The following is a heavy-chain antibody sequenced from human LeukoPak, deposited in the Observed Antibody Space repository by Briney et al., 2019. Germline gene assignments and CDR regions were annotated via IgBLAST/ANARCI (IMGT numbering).Heavy chain of an antibody. CDR1: GGTFSSYA. CDR2: IIPIFGTA. Sequence: SVKVSCKASGGTFSSYAISWVRQAPGQGLEWMGGIIPIFGTANYAQKFQGRVTITADESTSTAYMELSSLRSEDTAVYYCATSPRSSGGSYRFDYWGQGTLVTVSS. CDR3: ATSPRSSGGSYRFDY. V-gene: IGHV1-69*13. J-gene: IGHJ4*02. D-gene: IGHD2-15*01.